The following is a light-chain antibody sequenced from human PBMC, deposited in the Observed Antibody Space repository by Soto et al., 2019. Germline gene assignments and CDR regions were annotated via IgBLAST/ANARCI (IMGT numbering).Light chain of an antibody. Sequence: EIVLTQSPATLSLSPGERATLSCRASQSVGDYLAWYQQKLGQAPRLLIYDASNRATGIPARFSGSGSGTDFTLTISSLEPEDFAVYYCQQRSDWPSLGQGTKLEIK. CDR3: QQRSDWPS. CDR1: QSVGDY. V-gene: IGKV3-11*01. J-gene: IGKJ2*01. CDR2: DAS.